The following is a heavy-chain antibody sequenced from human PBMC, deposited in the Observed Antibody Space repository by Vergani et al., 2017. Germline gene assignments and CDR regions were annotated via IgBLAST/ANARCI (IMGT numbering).Heavy chain of an antibody. Sequence: QVQVVQSGAEVKKSGASVKVSCKTSGYTFSNYYMHWVRQAPGQGLEWMGIINPSGGHTYYAQKFQGRVTMTRDTSTSTVYMELSSLRSEDTAIYYCAIQFSWSGSSHYGMDVWGQGTTVTVSS. CDR1: GYTFSNYY. CDR2: INPSGGHT. V-gene: IGHV1-46*01. CDR3: AIQFSWSGSSHYGMDV. J-gene: IGHJ6*02. D-gene: IGHD1-26*01.